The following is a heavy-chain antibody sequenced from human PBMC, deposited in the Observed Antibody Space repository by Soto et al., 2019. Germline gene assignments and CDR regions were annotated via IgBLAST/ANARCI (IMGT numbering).Heavy chain of an antibody. Sequence: SETLSLTCTVSGGSISSGGYSWSWIRQHPGKGLEWIGYVYYSGSTYYNPSLKSRVTISVDTSKNQFSLKLSSVTAADTAVYYGARGGESIAARPGQNDYWGQGTLVTVSS. CDR1: GGSISSGGYS. V-gene: IGHV4-31*03. D-gene: IGHD6-6*01. CDR2: VYYSGST. CDR3: ARGGESIAARPGQNDY. J-gene: IGHJ4*02.